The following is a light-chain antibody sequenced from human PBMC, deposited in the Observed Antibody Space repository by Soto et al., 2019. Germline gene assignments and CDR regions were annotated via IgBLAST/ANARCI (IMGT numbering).Light chain of an antibody. CDR3: QQYHSNSRT. V-gene: IGKV1-5*03. Sequence: DIQMTQSPSTLSASVGDRVTITCRASQSISTWLAWYQQKPGKAPRLLIYKASSLQSGVPSRFSGSGSGTEFTLTIRSLQADDGATYYCQQYHSNSRTFGQGTKLEIK. J-gene: IGKJ1*01. CDR2: KAS. CDR1: QSISTW.